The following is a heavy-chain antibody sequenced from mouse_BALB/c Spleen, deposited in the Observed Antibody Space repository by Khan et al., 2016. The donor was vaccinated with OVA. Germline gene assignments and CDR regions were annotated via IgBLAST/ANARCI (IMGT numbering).Heavy chain of an antibody. V-gene: IGHV1-7*01. J-gene: IGHJ2*01. CDR1: GYTFTSSW. CDR2: INPTSGYT. Sequence: QVQLKQSGAELAKPGASVKMSCTASGYTFTSSWMHWIKQRPGQGLEWIGYINPTSGYTDYNQKFKDKATLTADKSSSTAYMQLRSLTSDDSAVYYCARDRIDYWGQGTALTVSS. CDR3: ARDRIDY.